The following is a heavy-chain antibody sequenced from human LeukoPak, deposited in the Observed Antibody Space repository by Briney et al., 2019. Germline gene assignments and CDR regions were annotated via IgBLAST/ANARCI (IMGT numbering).Heavy chain of an antibody. CDR3: ARPVVAATTPDTFDI. Sequence: PGGSLRLSCAASGFIFSDYYMTWIRQAPGKGMEWISYISSGSSTIYYADSVKGRFTISRDNSKKSVYLQMNSLRAEDTAVYYCARPVVAATTPDTFDIWGQGTMVTVSS. CDR2: ISSGSSTI. V-gene: IGHV3-11*04. J-gene: IGHJ3*02. D-gene: IGHD2-15*01. CDR1: GFIFSDYY.